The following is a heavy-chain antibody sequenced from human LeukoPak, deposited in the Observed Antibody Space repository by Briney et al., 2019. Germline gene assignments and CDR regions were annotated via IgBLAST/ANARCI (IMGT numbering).Heavy chain of an antibody. J-gene: IGHJ4*02. CDR2: ISSSSTI. Sequence: GGSLRLSCAASGFTFSSYWMHWVRQAPGKGLEWVSYISSSSTIYYADSVKGRFTISRDNAKNSLYLQMNSLRAEDTAVYYCARVSTSSRKGSYWGQGTLVTVSS. CDR1: GFTFSSYW. CDR3: ARVSTSSRKGSY. D-gene: IGHD2-2*01. V-gene: IGHV3-48*01.